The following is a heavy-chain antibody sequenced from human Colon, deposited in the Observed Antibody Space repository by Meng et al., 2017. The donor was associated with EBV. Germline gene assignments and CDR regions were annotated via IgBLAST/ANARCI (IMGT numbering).Heavy chain of an antibody. V-gene: IGHV4-30-2*01. D-gene: IGHD7-27*01. CDR1: GDSVTNGGYS. J-gene: IGHJ4*02. Sequence: QLQLQESGSELVKPSQTLSPTCVFSGDSVTNGGYSWSWIRQPPGKGLEWIGYIYHSGSTKYNPSLKSRVTISVDTSKNQFSLKLSSVTAADTAVYYCARDTSTWGNKGLDHWGQGILVTVSS. CDR3: ARDTSTWGNKGLDH. CDR2: IYHSGST.